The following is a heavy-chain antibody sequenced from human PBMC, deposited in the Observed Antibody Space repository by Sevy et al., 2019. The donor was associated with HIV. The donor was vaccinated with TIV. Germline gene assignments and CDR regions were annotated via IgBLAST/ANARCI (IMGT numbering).Heavy chain of an antibody. D-gene: IGHD1-26*01. CDR2: IYYNGHI. V-gene: IGHV4-59*08. Sequence: SETLSLTCTVSGGSITSLYWNWIRQPPGKGLEWIANIYYNGHINYNPSLKSRVTLSLDTSKNQFSLRLSSVTAAGTAMYYCAGENAWGRGYSWDQGTLVTVSS. J-gene: IGHJ4*02. CDR3: AGENAWGRGYS. CDR1: GGSITSLY.